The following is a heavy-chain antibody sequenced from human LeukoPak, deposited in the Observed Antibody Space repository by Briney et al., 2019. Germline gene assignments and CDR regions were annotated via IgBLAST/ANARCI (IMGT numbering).Heavy chain of an antibody. CDR2: ISAYNGNT. Sequence: ASVKVSCKASGYTFTRYSISWVRQAPVQGLEWMGWISAYNGNTNYVQKFQGRVTMTSDTSISTAYMELSRLTYDDTAVYYCARWAALCNDHWGQGTLVTVSS. V-gene: IGHV1-18*01. D-gene: IGHD6-13*01. CDR3: ARWAALCNDH. CDR1: GYTFTRYS. J-gene: IGHJ4*02.